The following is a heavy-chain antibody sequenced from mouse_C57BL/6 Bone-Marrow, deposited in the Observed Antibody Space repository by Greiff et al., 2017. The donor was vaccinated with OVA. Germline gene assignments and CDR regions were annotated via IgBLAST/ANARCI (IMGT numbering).Heavy chain of an antibody. CDR2: INPSTGGT. CDR1: GYSFTGYY. J-gene: IGHJ3*01. V-gene: IGHV1-42*01. D-gene: IGHD1-1*02. CDR3: ARRGGSTGFAY. Sequence: EVQLQQSGPELVKPGASVKISCKASGYSFTGYYMNWVKQSPEKSLEWIGEINPSTGGTTYNQKFKAKATLTVDKSSSTAYMQLKSLTSEDSAVYYCARRGGSTGFAYWGQGTLVTVSA.